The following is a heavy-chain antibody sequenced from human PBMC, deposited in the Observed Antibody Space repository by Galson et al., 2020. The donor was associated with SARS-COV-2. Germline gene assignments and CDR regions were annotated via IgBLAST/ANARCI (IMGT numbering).Heavy chain of an antibody. D-gene: IGHD3-3*01. J-gene: IGHJ4*02. CDR1: GFSLSTSGVG. V-gene: IGHV2-5*01. CDR3: AHTDYDFWSGYYIG. CDR2: IYWNDDK. Sequence: SGPTLVKPTQTLTLTCTFSGFSLSTSGVGVGWIRQPPGKALEWLALIYWNDDKRYSPSLKSRLTITKDTSKNQVVLTMTNMDPVDTATYYCAHTDYDFWSGYYIGWGQGTLVTVSS.